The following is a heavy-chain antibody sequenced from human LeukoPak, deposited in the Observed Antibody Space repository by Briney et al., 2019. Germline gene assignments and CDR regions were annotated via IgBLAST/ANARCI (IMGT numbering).Heavy chain of an antibody. CDR1: GFTFSSYD. CDR2: IGTAGEI. J-gene: IGHJ4*02. D-gene: IGHD1-26*01. V-gene: IGHV3-13*01. CDR3: AKDSPRVVGATNY. Sequence: TGGSLRLSCAASGFTFSSYDIHWVRQATGKGLEWVSGIGTAGEIYYPGSVKGRFTISRENAKNSLYLQMNSLRAEDTAVYYCAKDSPRVVGATNYWGQGTLVTVSS.